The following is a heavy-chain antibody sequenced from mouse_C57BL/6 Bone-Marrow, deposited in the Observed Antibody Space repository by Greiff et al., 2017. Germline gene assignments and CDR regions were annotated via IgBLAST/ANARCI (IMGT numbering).Heavy chain of an antibody. D-gene: IGHD2-3*01. J-gene: IGHJ4*01. V-gene: IGHV1-81*01. CDR3: ARWGYCYYYAMDY. CDR1: GYTFTSYG. Sequence: VQLQQSGAELARPGASVKLSCKASGYTFTSYGISWVKQRTGQGLGWIGEIYPRSGNTYYNEKFKGKATLTADKSSSTAYMELRSLTSEDSAVYFCARWGYCYYYAMDYWGQGTSVTVSS. CDR2: IYPRSGNT.